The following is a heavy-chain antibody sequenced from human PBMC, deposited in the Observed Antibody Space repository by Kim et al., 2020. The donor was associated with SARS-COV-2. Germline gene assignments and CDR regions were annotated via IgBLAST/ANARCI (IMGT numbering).Heavy chain of an antibody. CDR2: IYPGDSDT. D-gene: IGHD6-19*01. CDR1: GYSFTSYW. Sequence: GESLKISCKGSGYSFTSYWIGWVRQMPGKGLEWMGIIYPGDSDTRYSPSFQGQVTISADKSISTAYLQWSSLKASDTAMYYCARRDVGQWLGPVVDYWGQGTLVTVSS. V-gene: IGHV5-51*01. CDR3: ARRDVGQWLGPVVDY. J-gene: IGHJ4*02.